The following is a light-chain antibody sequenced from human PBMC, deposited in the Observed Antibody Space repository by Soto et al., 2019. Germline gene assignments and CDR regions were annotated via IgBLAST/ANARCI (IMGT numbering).Light chain of an antibody. Sequence: QSALTQPPSASGSPGQSVTISCTGTSSDVGIYNYVSWYQQHPGKAPKLMIYDVTKRPSGVPDRFSGSKSDSTASLTVSGLQAADEADYYCSSFTGNHNFVVFGGGTKLTV. CDR3: SSFTGNHNFVV. J-gene: IGLJ2*01. CDR2: DVT. V-gene: IGLV2-8*01. CDR1: SSDVGIYNY.